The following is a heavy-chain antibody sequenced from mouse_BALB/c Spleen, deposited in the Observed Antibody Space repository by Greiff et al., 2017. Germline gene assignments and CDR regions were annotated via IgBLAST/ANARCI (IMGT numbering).Heavy chain of an antibody. Sequence: VQLQQSGAELMKPGASVKISCKATGYTFSSYWIEWVKQRPGHGLEWIGEILPGSGSTNYNEKFKGKATFTADTSSNTAYMQLSSLTSEDSAVYYCARDGLVRAMDYWGQGTSVTVSS. CDR2: ILPGSGST. CDR1: GYTFSSYW. V-gene: IGHV1-9*01. CDR3: ARDGLVRAMDY. J-gene: IGHJ4*01. D-gene: IGHD2-14*01.